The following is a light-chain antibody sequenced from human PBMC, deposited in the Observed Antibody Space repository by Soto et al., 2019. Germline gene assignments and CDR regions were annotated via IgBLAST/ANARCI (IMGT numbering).Light chain of an antibody. Sequence: QSALTQPPSVSGSPGQSVTISCTRTSSDGGSYNRVSWYQQPPGTAPKLMIYEVSNRPSGVPDRFSGSKSGNTASLTISGLQAEDEADYYCSSHAGSNNYVFGTGTKLTVL. V-gene: IGLV2-18*02. CDR2: EVS. CDR1: SSDGGSYNR. J-gene: IGLJ1*01. CDR3: SSHAGSNNYV.